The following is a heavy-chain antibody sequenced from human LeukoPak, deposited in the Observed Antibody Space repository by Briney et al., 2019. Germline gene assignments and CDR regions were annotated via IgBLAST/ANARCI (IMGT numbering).Heavy chain of an antibody. CDR3: ATDAELGAHAFDI. CDR2: FDLEDGET. Sequence: VASVKVSCKVSGYTLTELSMHWVRQAPGKGLEWMGGFDLEDGETIYAQKFQGRVTMTEDTSTDTAYMELSSLRSEDTAVYYCATDAELGAHAFDIWGQGTMVTVSS. V-gene: IGHV1-24*01. J-gene: IGHJ3*02. D-gene: IGHD1-26*01. CDR1: GYTLTELS.